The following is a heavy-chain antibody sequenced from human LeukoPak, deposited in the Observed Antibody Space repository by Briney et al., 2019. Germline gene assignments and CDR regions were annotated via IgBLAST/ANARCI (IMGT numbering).Heavy chain of an antibody. V-gene: IGHV3-30-3*01. D-gene: IGHD6-13*01. Sequence: GGSLRLSCAASGFTFSSYAMHWVRQAAGKGLEWVAVISYDGSNKYYADTVKGRFTISRDNSKNTLYLQMNSLRAEDTAVYYCARELAAAGPQGFDYWGQGTLVTVSS. CDR1: GFTFSSYA. CDR3: ARELAAAGPQGFDY. J-gene: IGHJ4*02. CDR2: ISYDGSNK.